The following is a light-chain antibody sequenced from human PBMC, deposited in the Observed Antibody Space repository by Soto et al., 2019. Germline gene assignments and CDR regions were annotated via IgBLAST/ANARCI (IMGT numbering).Light chain of an antibody. CDR3: QQYNIWPPIT. J-gene: IGKJ5*01. V-gene: IGKV3-11*01. CDR2: DAS. CDR1: QSVSSY. Sequence: EIVLTQSPDTLSLSPGERATLSCRASQSVSSYLAWYQQKPGQAPRLLIYDASNRATGIPARFSGSGSGTEFTLTITSLQSEDIALYYCQQYNIWPPITFGQGTRLEIK.